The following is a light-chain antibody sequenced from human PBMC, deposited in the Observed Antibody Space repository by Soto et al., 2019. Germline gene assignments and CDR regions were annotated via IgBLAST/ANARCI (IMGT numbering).Light chain of an antibody. CDR2: GAS. V-gene: IGKV3-20*01. CDR1: QSVSSTY. CDR3: QQYGSSPLT. J-gene: IGKJ4*01. Sequence: IVLTQSPGTLSLSPGERATLSCRASQSVSSTYLAWYQQKPGQAPRLLIYGASSRATGTPDRFSGSGSGTEFTLTISRLAPEDVAVYYCQQYGSSPLTFGGGTKVEIK.